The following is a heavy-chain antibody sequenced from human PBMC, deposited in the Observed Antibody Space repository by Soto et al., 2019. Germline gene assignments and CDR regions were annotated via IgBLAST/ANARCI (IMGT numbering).Heavy chain of an antibody. CDR3: ARHLVSSTMGPPYYYYGMDV. CDR1: GYSFTSYW. CDR2: IYPGDSDT. J-gene: IGHJ6*02. V-gene: IGHV5-51*01. Sequence: GESLKISCKGSGYSFTSYWIGWVRQMPGKGLEWMGIIYPGDSDTRYSPSFQGQVTISADKSISTAYLQWSSLKASDTAMYYCARHLVSSTMGPPYYYYGMDVWGQGTTVTVSS. D-gene: IGHD6-13*01.